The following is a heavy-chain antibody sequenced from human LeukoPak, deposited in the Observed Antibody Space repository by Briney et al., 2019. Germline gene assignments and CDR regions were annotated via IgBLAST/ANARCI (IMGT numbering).Heavy chain of an antibody. CDR2: ISYDGSNK. CDR1: GFTFSSYG. V-gene: IGHV3-30*18. Sequence: GGSLRLSCAASGFTFSSYGMHWVRQAPGKGLEWVAVISYDGSNKYYADSVKGRFTISRDNSMNTLYLQMNSLRAEDTAVYYCAKDRDYYCDSSGYYYDFDYWGQGTLVTVSS. CDR3: AKDRDYYCDSSGYYYDFDY. D-gene: IGHD3-22*01. J-gene: IGHJ4*02.